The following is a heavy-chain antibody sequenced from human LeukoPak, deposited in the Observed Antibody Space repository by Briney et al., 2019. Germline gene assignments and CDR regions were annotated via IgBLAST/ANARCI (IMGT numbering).Heavy chain of an antibody. CDR3: ARGGPAATPTSNWFDP. J-gene: IGHJ5*02. D-gene: IGHD2-15*01. Sequence: PGGSLRLSCAASGFTFSSYGMHWVRQAPGKGLEWVSAISGSGGSTYYADSVKGRFTISRDNAKNSLYLQMNSLRAEDTAVYYCARGGPAATPTSNWFDPWGQGTLVTVSS. CDR2: ISGSGGST. V-gene: IGHV3-21*01. CDR1: GFTFSSYG.